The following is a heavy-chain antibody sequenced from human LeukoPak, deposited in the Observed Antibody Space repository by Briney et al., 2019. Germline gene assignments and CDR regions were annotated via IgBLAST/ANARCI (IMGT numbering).Heavy chain of an antibody. CDR2: INHSGTT. V-gene: IGHV4-4*02. CDR3: ARHRPGITGTNI. CDR1: GDSVNNTNW. D-gene: IGHD1/OR15-1a*01. J-gene: IGHJ3*02. Sequence: PSGTLSLTCAVSGDSVNNTNWWTWVRQSPGKGLEWIGEINHSGTTNHNPSLKSRVTISVDTSKNQFSLKLSSVTAADTAVYYCARHRPGITGTNIWGQGTMVTVSS.